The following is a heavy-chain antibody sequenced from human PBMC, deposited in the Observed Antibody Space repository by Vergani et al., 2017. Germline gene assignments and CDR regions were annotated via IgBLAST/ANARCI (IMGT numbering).Heavy chain of an antibody. J-gene: IGHJ5*02. Sequence: QVQLQESGPGLVKPSETLSLTCTVSGGSISSYYWSWIRQPAGKGLEWIGRIYTSGSTNYNPSLKSRVTRSVDTSKNQFYLKVTSVTAADTAVYYVASDKTYCSQTSCGDWFGPWGQGSLVTVSS. D-gene: IGHD2-2*01. V-gene: IGHV4-4*07. CDR2: IYTSGST. CDR1: GGSISSYY. CDR3: ASDKTYCSQTSCGDWFGP.